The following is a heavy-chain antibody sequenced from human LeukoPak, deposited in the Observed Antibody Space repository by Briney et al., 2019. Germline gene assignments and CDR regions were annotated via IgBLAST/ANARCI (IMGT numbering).Heavy chain of an antibody. CDR1: GFTFSSYW. CDR2: INSDGSST. D-gene: IGHD7-27*01. CDR3: ARPWGFGAFDI. V-gene: IGHV3-74*01. Sequence: SGGSLRLSCAASGFTFSSYWMHWVRQAPGKGLVWVSRINSDGSSTSYADSVKGRFTISRDNAKNTPYLQMNSLRAEATAVYYCARPWGFGAFDIWGQGTMVTVSS. J-gene: IGHJ3*02.